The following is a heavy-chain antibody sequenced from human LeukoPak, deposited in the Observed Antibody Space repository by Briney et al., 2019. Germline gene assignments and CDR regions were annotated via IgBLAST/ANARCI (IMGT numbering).Heavy chain of an antibody. V-gene: IGHV4-59*01. D-gene: IGHD3-3*01. CDR1: GGSISSYY. CDR2: IYYSGST. J-gene: IGHJ4*02. CDR3: ARERRRLLSTNYFDY. Sequence: ASETLSLTCTVSGGSISSYYWSWIRQPPGKGLEWIGYIYYSGSTYYNPSLKSRVTISVDTSKNQFSLKLSSVTAADTAVYYCARERRRLLSTNYFDYWGQGTLVTVSS.